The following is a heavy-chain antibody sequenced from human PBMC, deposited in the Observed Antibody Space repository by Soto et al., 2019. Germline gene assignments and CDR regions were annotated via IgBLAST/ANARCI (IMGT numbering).Heavy chain of an antibody. CDR2: IYYSGST. J-gene: IGHJ4*02. V-gene: IGHV4-31*03. CDR1: GGSISSGGYY. Sequence: SETLSLTCTVSGGSISSGGYYWSWIRQHPGKGLEWIGYIYYSGSTYYNPSLKSRVTISVDTSKNQFSLKLSSVTAADTAVYYCARKYYDILTGYQIFDYWGQGTLVTVSS. D-gene: IGHD3-9*01. CDR3: ARKYYDILTGYQIFDY.